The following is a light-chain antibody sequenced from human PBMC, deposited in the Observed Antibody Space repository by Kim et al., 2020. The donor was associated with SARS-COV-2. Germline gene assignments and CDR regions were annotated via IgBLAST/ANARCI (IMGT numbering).Light chain of an antibody. Sequence: GQSITIAVTGTSSDVDGYNYVSWYQQHPGKAPKLMIYDVSNRPSGVSNRFSGSKSGNTASLTISGLQAEDEADYYCSSYTSSSTVVFGGGTQLTVL. CDR3: SSYTSSSTVV. V-gene: IGLV2-14*03. J-gene: IGLJ2*01. CDR1: SSDVDGYNY. CDR2: DVS.